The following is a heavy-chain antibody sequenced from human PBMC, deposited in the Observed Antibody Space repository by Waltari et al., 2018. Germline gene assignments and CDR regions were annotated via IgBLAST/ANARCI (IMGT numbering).Heavy chain of an antibody. J-gene: IGHJ6*03. V-gene: IGHV1-69*14. CDR2: IIPIFGTA. D-gene: IGHD6-6*01. Sequence: QVQLVQSGAEVKKPGSSVKVSCKASGGTFSSYAISWVRQAPGQGLEWMGGIIPIFGTANYAQKFQGRVTITADKSTSTAYMELSSLRSEDTAVYYCARGYSSSPPYYYYYYYMDVWGKGTTVTVSS. CDR3: ARGYSSSPPYYYYYYYMDV. CDR1: GGTFSSYA.